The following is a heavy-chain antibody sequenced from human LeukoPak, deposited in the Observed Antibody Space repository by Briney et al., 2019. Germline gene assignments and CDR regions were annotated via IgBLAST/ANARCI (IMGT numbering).Heavy chain of an antibody. J-gene: IGHJ3*02. CDR3: ARGVGNEGLTI. CDR1: GYTFKSYA. CDR2: IDPYSGNT. Sequence: ASVKVSCKASGYTFKSYAITWVRQAPGQGLEWMGWIDPYSGNTNYAQKFQGRVTMTTETFTSTADMEVTSPRSDDTAVYYCARGVGNEGLTIWGQGTLVTVSS. D-gene: IGHD1-26*01. V-gene: IGHV1-18*01.